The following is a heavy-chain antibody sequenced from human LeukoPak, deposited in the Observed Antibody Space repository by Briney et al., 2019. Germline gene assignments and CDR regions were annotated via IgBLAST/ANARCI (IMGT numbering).Heavy chain of an antibody. V-gene: IGHV1-2*02. CDR3: ARESYNSGSYSFDY. CDR2: INPNSGGT. Sequence: GASVKASCKASGYTFTGYYMHWVRQAPGQGLEWMGWINPNSGGTNYAQKFQGRVTMTRDTSISTAYMELSRLRSDDTAVYYCARESYNSGSYSFDYWGQGTLVTVSS. J-gene: IGHJ4*02. CDR1: GYTFTGYY. D-gene: IGHD1-26*01.